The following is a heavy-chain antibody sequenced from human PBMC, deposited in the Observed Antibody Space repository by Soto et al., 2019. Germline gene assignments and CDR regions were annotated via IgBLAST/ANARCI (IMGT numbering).Heavy chain of an antibody. CDR2: ITSDTKTI. D-gene: IGHD6-19*01. CDR3: ARSVEGHFDY. V-gene: IGHV3-48*02. Sequence: EVQLVESGGDLVQREGSLRLSCVASGFTFSVYSMNWVRQAPGKGLEWFSYITSDTKTIKYADSVKGRFTISRDNAKNSVYLQMNSLRDEYTAVYYCARSVEGHFDYWGQGTVVTVYS. J-gene: IGHJ4*02. CDR1: GFTFSVYS.